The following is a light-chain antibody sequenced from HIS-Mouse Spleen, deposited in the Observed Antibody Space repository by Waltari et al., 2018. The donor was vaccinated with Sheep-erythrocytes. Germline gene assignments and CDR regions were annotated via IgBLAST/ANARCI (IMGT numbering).Light chain of an antibody. CDR2: DFR. CDR3: CSYAGSYTWV. J-gene: IGLJ3*02. CDR1: SSDVGGYNY. Sequence: QSALTQPRSVSGSPGQSVTISCTGTSSDVGGYNYVSWYQQHPGKAPKLMIYDFRKRPSGVPDGFSGSKSGNTASLTISGLQAEDEADYYCCSYAGSYTWVFGGGTKLTVL. V-gene: IGLV2-11*01.